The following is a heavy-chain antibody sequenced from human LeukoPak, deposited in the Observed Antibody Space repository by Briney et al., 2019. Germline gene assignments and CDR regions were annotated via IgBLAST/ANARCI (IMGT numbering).Heavy chain of an antibody. J-gene: IGHJ3*02. CDR2: INPNSGGT. CDR3: AGDHYYDSSGYFDAFDI. CDR1: GYTFTTYY. V-gene: IGHV1-2*02. Sequence: ASVKVSCKASGYTFTTYYMHWVRQAPGQGLEWMGWINPNSGGTNYAQKFQGRVTMTRDTSISTAYMELSRLRSDDTAVYYCAGDHYYDSSGYFDAFDIWGQGTMVTVSS. D-gene: IGHD3-22*01.